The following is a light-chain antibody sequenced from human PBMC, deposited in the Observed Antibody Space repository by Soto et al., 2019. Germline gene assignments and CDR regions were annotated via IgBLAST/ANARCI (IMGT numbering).Light chain of an antibody. Sequence: EIEMTQSPATLSVSPGERATLSCMASQSVSSNLAWYQQKPGQAPRLLISGASSRATGIPDRFSGSGSATDFTLTISRLEPEDFAMYYCQQYGSSPITFGQGTRLEIK. J-gene: IGKJ5*01. V-gene: IGKV3-20*01. CDR2: GAS. CDR1: QSVSSN. CDR3: QQYGSSPIT.